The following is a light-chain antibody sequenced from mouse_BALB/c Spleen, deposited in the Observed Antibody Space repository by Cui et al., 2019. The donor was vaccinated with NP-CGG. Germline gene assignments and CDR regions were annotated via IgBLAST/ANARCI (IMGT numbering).Light chain of an antibody. Sequence: QAVVTQESALTTSPGETVTLTCRSSTGAVTNSNYANWVQEKPDHLFTGLIGGTHNRAPGVPARFSGSLIGYKAALTITGAQTEDEAIYFCALWYSNHWVFGGGTKLTVL. CDR1: TGAVTNSNY. CDR2: GTH. CDR3: ALWYSNHWV. J-gene: IGLJ1*01. V-gene: IGLV1*01.